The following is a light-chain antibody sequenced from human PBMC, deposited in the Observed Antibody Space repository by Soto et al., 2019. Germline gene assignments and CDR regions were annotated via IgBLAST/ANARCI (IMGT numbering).Light chain of an antibody. Sequence: DIVMTQSPLSLPVTPGEPASISCRSSQSLLHSNGYNYLDWYLQKPGQSPQLLIHFGSNRASGGPDRFSGSESGTDFPLKISMGEAEDVGVYYCMQALQTPWTFGQGTKVEIK. V-gene: IGKV2-28*01. CDR3: MQALQTPWT. CDR1: QSLLHSNGYNY. CDR2: FGS. J-gene: IGKJ1*01.